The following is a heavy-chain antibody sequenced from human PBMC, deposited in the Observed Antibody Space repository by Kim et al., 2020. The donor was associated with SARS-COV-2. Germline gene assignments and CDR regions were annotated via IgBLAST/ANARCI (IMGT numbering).Heavy chain of an antibody. D-gene: IGHD3-22*01. CDR1: GGSFSGYY. CDR3: ARADSGYDSSGYYYGLDY. CDR2: INHSGST. J-gene: IGHJ4*01. V-gene: IGHV4-34*01. Sequence: SETLSLTCAVYGGSFSGYYWSWIRQPPGKGLEWIGEINHSGSTNYNPSLKSRVTISVDTSKNQFSLKLSSVTAADTAVYYCARADSGYDSSGYYYGLDY.